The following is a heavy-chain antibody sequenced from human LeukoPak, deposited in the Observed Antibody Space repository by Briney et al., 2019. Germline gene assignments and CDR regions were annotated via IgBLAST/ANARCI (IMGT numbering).Heavy chain of an antibody. Sequence: GGSLRLSCAASGFTFSRYSMNWVRQAPGKGLEWVSSISSRSSYIYDAGSVKGRLTISRDNAKNSMYLQMNSLRDEDTAVYYCARYGSGTSYITNYFDYWGQGTLVTVSS. V-gene: IGHV3-21*01. D-gene: IGHD3-10*01. J-gene: IGHJ4*02. CDR3: ARYGSGTSYITNYFDY. CDR2: ISSRSSYI. CDR1: GFTFSRYS.